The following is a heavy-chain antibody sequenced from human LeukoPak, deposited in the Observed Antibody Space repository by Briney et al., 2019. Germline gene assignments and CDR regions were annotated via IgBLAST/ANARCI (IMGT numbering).Heavy chain of an antibody. V-gene: IGHV3-7*01. Sequence: PGGSLRLSCATSGFSFNSHWMSWVRQAPGKGLEWVANIKQDGSEKYYVDSVKGRFTISRDNVKNSLYLQMNSLRIEDTAVYYCARIEAGGWGQGTLVTVSS. CDR2: IKQDGSEK. CDR3: ARIEAGG. CDR1: GFSFNSHW. J-gene: IGHJ4*02.